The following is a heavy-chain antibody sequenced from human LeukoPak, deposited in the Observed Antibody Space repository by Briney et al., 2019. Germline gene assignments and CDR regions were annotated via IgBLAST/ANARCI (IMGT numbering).Heavy chain of an antibody. CDR3: ASAIQGN. V-gene: IGHV3-30*02. J-gene: IGHJ4*02. CDR1: GSTFSSYG. Sequence: GGSLRLSCAASGSTFSSYGMHWVRQAPGKGLEWVAFIRYDGINKYYADSVKGRFTISRDNSKNTLYLQMNSLRAEDTAVYYCASAIQGNWGQGTLVTVSS. CDR2: IRYDGINK.